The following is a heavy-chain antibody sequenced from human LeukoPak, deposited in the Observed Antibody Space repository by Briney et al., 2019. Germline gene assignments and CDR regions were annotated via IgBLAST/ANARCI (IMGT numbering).Heavy chain of an antibody. CDR2: IWYDGSNK. V-gene: IGHV3-33*01. J-gene: IGHJ6*02. Sequence: PGGSLRLSCAASGFTFSSYGTHWVRQAPGKGLEWVAVIWYDGSNKYYADSVKGRFTISRDNSKNTLYLQMNSLRAEDTAVYYCARDRKRTYGSGSLKDNYYYYGMDVWGQGTTVTVSS. CDR3: ARDRKRTYGSGSLKDNYYYYGMDV. D-gene: IGHD3-10*01. CDR1: GFTFSSYG.